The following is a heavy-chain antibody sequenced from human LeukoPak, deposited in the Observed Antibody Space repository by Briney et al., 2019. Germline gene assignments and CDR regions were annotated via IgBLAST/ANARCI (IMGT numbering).Heavy chain of an antibody. CDR2: IYPADSDT. CDR1: GYSFTSYW. CDR3: ARQEVVSFDY. J-gene: IGHJ4*02. D-gene: IGHD2-15*01. Sequence: HGESLKISCKGSGYSFTSYWIGWVRQMPGKGLEWMGIIYPADSDTRYSPSFQGQVIISADKSISTAYLQWSSLKASDTAMYYCARQEVVSFDYWGQGTLVTVSS. V-gene: IGHV5-51*01.